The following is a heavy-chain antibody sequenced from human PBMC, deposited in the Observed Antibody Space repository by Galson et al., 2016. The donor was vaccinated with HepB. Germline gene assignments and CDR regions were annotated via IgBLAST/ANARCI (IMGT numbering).Heavy chain of an antibody. J-gene: IGHJ4*02. Sequence: TLSLTCSVSGASISSGGYYWTWIRQHPGKGLEWIGYNYHRGSTKYNPSLKSRATISVDTSKNQFFLNLTSVTAADTGVYYCVIEHDYGDYVHWGQGTLATVSS. CDR1: GASISSGGYY. D-gene: IGHD4-17*01. V-gene: IGHV4-31*03. CDR2: NYHRGST. CDR3: VIEHDYGDYVH.